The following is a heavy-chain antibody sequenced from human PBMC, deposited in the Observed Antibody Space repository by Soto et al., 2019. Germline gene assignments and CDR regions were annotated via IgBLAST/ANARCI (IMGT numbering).Heavy chain of an antibody. CDR2: INPNSGGT. CDR1: GYTFTGYY. CDR3: ARCRIVVVPYNHLGCAAFDI. V-gene: IGHV1-2*04. Sequence: ASVKVSCKASGYTFTGYYMHWVRQAPGQGLEWMGWINPNSGGTNYAQKFQGWVTMTRDTSISTAYMELSRLRSDDTAVYYCARCRIVVVPYNHLGCAAFDIWGQGTMVTVSS. D-gene: IGHD2-15*01. J-gene: IGHJ3*02.